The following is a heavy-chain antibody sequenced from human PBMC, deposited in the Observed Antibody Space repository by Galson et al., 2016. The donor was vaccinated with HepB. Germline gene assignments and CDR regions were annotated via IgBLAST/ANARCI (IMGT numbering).Heavy chain of an antibody. Sequence: LSLTCAVYGGSFSGYYWSWIRQPPGKGLEWIGEINHSGSTNYNPSLRSRVTMSLDTPKKHFSLNLTFVTAADTAIYFCARREGYTSGRYWFDPWGPGILVTVSS. D-gene: IGHD6-19*01. CDR1: GGSFSGYY. V-gene: IGHV4-34*01. CDR3: ARREGYTSGRYWFDP. J-gene: IGHJ5*02. CDR2: INHSGST.